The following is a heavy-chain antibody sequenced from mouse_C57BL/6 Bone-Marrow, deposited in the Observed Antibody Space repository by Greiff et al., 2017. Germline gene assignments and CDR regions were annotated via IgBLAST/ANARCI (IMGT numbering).Heavy chain of an antibody. CDR1: GFSFNTYA. CDR3: VSSDYYGSSYRGYYYAMDY. J-gene: IGHJ4*01. V-gene: IGHV10-1*01. CDR2: IRSKSNNYAT. Sequence: EVNLVESGGGLVQPKGSLKLSCAASGFSFNTYAMNWVRQAPGKGLEWVARIRSKSNNYATYYADSVKDRFTISRDDSESMLYLQMNNLKTEDTAMYYCVSSDYYGSSYRGYYYAMDYWGQGTSVTVSS. D-gene: IGHD1-1*01.